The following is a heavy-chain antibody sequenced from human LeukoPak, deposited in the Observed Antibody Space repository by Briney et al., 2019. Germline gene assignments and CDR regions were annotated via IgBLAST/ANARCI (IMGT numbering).Heavy chain of an antibody. V-gene: IGHV3-53*01. CDR2: IYSDGGT. CDR1: GFTVSNNY. Sequence: HPGGSLRLSCAVSGFTVSNNYMSWVRQAPGKGLEYVSVIYSDGGTFYSESVKGRFTISRDYSKNTLYLQMNSPRADDTAVYYCARDSNGPAFWGQGTLVTVSS. D-gene: IGHD3-22*01. J-gene: IGHJ4*02. CDR3: ARDSNGPAF.